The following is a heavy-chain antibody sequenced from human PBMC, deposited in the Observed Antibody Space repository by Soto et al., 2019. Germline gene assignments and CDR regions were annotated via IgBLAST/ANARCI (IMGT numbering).Heavy chain of an antibody. CDR1: GYTFTSYG. CDR3: ARDRPFSGSYHFDY. J-gene: IGHJ4*02. D-gene: IGHD1-26*01. V-gene: IGHV1-18*01. CDR2: ISAYNGNT. Sequence: ASVKVSCKASGYTFTSYGISWVRQAPGQGLEWMGWISAYNGNTNYAQKLQGRVTMTTDTSTSTAYMELRSLRSDDTAVYYCARDRPFSGSYHFDYWGEGTLVTVSS.